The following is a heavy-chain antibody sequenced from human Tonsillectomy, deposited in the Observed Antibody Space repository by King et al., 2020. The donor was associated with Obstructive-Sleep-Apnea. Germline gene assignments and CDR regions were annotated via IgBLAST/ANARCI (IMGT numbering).Heavy chain of an antibody. CDR1: GGSISSYY. J-gene: IGHJ4*02. D-gene: IGHD6-25*01. Sequence: QLQESGPGLVKPSETLSLTCTVSGGSISSYYWSWIRQPPGKGREGIGYIYYSGSTNYNPPPKSRVTISVDTSKNQFSLKLSSVTAADTAVYYCATRLKDYFDYWGQGTLVTVSS. CDR2: IYYSGST. CDR3: ATRLKDYFDY. V-gene: IGHV4-59*01.